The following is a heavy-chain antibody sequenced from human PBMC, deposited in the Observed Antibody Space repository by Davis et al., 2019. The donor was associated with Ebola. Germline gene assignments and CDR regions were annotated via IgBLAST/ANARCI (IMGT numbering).Heavy chain of an antibody. J-gene: IGHJ6*02. V-gene: IGHV1-18*01. Sequence: ASVKVSCKASGYTFTSYGISWVRQAPGQGLEWMGWISAYNGNTNYAQKLQGRVTMTTDTSTSTAYMELRSLRSDDTALYYCAKDLQYSSSYYYGMDVWGQGTTVTVSS. CDR2: ISAYNGNT. CDR1: GYTFTSYG. CDR3: AKDLQYSSSYYYGMDV. D-gene: IGHD6-6*01.